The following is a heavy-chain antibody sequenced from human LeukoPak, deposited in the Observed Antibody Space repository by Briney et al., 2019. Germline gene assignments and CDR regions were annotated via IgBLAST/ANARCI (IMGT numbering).Heavy chain of an antibody. CDR3: AKGRYYDILTGSDY. Sequence: GGSLRLSCAASGFTFSSYAMSWVRQAPGKELEWVSAISGSGGSTYYADSVKGRFTISRDNSKNTLYLQMNSLRAEDTAVYYCAKGRYYDILTGSDYWGQGTLVTVSS. CDR1: GFTFSSYA. CDR2: ISGSGGST. V-gene: IGHV3-23*01. J-gene: IGHJ4*02. D-gene: IGHD3-9*01.